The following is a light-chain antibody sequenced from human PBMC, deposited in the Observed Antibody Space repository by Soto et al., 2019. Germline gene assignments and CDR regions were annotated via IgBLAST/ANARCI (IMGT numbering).Light chain of an antibody. CDR1: SSNIGAGFD. CDR2: GNN. J-gene: IGLJ1*01. Sequence: QSALTQSPSVSGAPGQRVSISCTGTSSNIGAGFDVHWYQQLLATAPKLLIYGNNNRPSGVPDRFSGSKSGTSASLAITGLQAEDEADYYCQSYDTSLSGGSVFGTGTKVTVL. CDR3: QSYDTSLSGGSV. V-gene: IGLV1-40*01.